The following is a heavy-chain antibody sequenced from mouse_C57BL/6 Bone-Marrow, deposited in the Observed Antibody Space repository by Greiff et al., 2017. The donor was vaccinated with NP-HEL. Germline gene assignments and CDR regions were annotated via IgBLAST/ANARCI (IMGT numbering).Heavy chain of an antibody. V-gene: IGHV1-62-2*01. D-gene: IGHD1-1*01. Sequence: QVQLQQSGAELVKPGASVKLSCKASGYTFTEYTIHWVKQRSGQGLEWIGWFYPGSGSIKYNEKFKDKATLTADKSSSTVYMELSRLTSEDSAVYFCARHEAVYYGSRGDYFDYWGQGTTLTVSS. CDR3: ARHEAVYYGSRGDYFDY. CDR2: FYPGSGSI. CDR1: GYTFTEYT. J-gene: IGHJ2*01.